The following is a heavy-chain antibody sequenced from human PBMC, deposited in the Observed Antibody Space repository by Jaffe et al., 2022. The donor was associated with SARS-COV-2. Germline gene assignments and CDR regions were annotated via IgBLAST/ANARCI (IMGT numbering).Heavy chain of an antibody. CDR3: AKATVTNLYGMDV. J-gene: IGHJ6*02. CDR2: ISYDGSNK. CDR1: GFTFSSYG. Sequence: QVQLVESGGGVVQPGRSLRLSCAASGFTFSSYGMHWVRQAPGKGLEWVAVISYDGSNKYYADSVKGRFTISRDNSKNTLYLQMNSLRAEDTAVYYCAKATVTNLYGMDVWGQGTTVTVSS. D-gene: IGHD4-4*01. V-gene: IGHV3-30*18.